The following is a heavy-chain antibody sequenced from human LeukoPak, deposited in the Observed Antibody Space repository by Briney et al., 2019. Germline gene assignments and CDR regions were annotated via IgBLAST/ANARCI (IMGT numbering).Heavy chain of an antibody. CDR1: GYTFTSYY. D-gene: IGHD3-10*01. Sequence: ASVKVSCKASGYTFTSYYMHWVRQAPGQGLEWMGIISPSGGSTNYAQKFQGRVTMTRDTSANTVYMELSSLRSEDTAVYYCARGPSITMVRGGQWYYYMDVWGKGTTVTISS. V-gene: IGHV1-46*01. CDR3: ARGPSITMVRGGQWYYYMDV. J-gene: IGHJ6*03. CDR2: ISPSGGST.